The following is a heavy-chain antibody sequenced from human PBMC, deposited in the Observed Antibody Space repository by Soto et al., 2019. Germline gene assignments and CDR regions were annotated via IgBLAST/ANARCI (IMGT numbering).Heavy chain of an antibody. CDR1: GVTFSSYA. CDR2: ISGSGSGT. CDR3: AKGPRGGKGFYFDS. V-gene: IGHV3-23*01. J-gene: IGHJ4*02. D-gene: IGHD3-3*01. Sequence: GGSLRLSCAASGVTFSSYAMNWVRLAPGKGLEWVSSISGSGSGTYYADSVKGRFTISRDNSKNTLYLQVNGLTAEDTALYYCAKGPRGGKGFYFDSWGRGARVTVSS.